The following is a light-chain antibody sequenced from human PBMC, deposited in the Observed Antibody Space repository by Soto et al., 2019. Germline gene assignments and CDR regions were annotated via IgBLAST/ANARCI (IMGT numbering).Light chain of an antibody. V-gene: IGKV3-20*01. CDR2: GAS. CDR3: QKYGISPIT. Sequence: ESVLTQSPGTLSLSPVETATLSCRSSQTIGSNYLAWYQQKPGQAPRLLVYGASNRATGIPARFSGSGSGTDFTLTIRRLEPEDFAVYYCQKYGISPITFGQGTRVEI. CDR1: QTIGSNY. J-gene: IGKJ5*01.